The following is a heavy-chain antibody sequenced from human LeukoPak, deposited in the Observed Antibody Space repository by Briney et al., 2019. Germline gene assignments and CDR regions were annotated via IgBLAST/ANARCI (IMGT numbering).Heavy chain of an antibody. CDR1: GFTFSSYA. CDR3: AKEELIGITGTEGWFDP. J-gene: IGHJ5*02. V-gene: IGHV3-23*01. D-gene: IGHD1-20*01. CDR2: ISGSGGST. Sequence: PGGSLRLSCAASGFTFSSYAMSWVRQAPGKGLEWVSAISGSGGSTYYADSVKGRFTISRDNSKNTLYLQMNSLRAEDTAVYYCAKEELIGITGTEGWFDPWGQGTLVTVSS.